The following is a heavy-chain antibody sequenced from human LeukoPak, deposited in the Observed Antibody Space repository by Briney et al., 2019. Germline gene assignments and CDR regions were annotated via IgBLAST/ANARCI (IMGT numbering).Heavy chain of an antibody. D-gene: IGHD3-9*01. V-gene: IGHV4-59*01. CDR1: GGSISSYY. Sequence: SETLSLTCTVSGGSISSYYWSWLRQPPGKGLEWIGYIYYSGSTNYNPSLKSRVTISVDTSKNQFSLKLSSVTAADTAVYYCARVGLYYDILTGYYPWYYFDYWGQGTLVTVSS. J-gene: IGHJ4*02. CDR2: IYYSGST. CDR3: ARVGLYYDILTGYYPWYYFDY.